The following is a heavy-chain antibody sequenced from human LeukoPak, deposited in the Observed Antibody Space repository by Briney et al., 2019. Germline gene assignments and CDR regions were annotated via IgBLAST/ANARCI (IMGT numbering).Heavy chain of an antibody. CDR3: ARAVLTMVRVSFAFDI. CDR1: GGSISSYY. Sequence: SETLSLTCTVSGGSISSYYWSWIRQPPGKGLEWIGYIYYSGSTNYNPSLKSRVTISVDTSKNQFSPKLSSVTAADTAVYYCARAVLTMVRVSFAFDIWGQGTMVTVSS. D-gene: IGHD3-10*01. CDR2: IYYSGST. J-gene: IGHJ3*02. V-gene: IGHV4-59*01.